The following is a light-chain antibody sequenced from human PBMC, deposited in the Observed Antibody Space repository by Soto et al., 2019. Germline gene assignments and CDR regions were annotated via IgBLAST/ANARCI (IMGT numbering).Light chain of an antibody. CDR3: QQSDTYPLT. CDR1: QSIGTW. CDR2: DAS. J-gene: IGKJ5*01. V-gene: IGKV1-5*01. Sequence: DIHLTQSPSTLSASVVDRVTITCRASQSIGTWLAWYQHRPGKAPSLLIYDASTLRSGVPSRFSGSGSGTEFTLTISSLQADDFATYYCQQSDTYPLTFGQGTRLEIK.